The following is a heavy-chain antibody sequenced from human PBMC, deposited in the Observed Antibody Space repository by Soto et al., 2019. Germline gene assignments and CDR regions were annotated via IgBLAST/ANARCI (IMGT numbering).Heavy chain of an antibody. J-gene: IGHJ5*02. CDR1: GYTFTSYY. CDR2: INPSGGST. V-gene: IGHV1-46*03. D-gene: IGHD3-22*01. Sequence: ASVKVSCKASGYTFTSYYMHWVRQAPGQGLEWMGIINPSGGSTSYAQKFQGRVTMTRDTSTSTVYMELSSLRSEDTAVYYCARNYYYDSSGYYRFDPWGQGTLVTVSS. CDR3: ARNYYYDSSGYYRFDP.